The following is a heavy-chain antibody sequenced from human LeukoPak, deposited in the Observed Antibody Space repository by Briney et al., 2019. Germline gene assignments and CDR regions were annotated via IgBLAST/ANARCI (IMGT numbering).Heavy chain of an antibody. D-gene: IGHD5-18*01. J-gene: IGHJ6*02. CDR2: IRYDGSNK. Sequence: PGGSLRLSCAASGFTFSSYGMHWVRQAPGKGLKWVAFIRYDGSNKYYADSVKGRFTISRDNSKNTLYLQMNSLRAEDTAVYYCAKGLDTAMVYYYYGMDVWGQGTTVTVSS. CDR3: AKGLDTAMVYYYYGMDV. CDR1: GFTFSSYG. V-gene: IGHV3-30*02.